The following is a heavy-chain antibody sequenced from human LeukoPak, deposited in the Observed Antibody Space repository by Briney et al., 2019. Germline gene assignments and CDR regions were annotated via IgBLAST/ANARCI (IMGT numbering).Heavy chain of an antibody. CDR3: ARQVGNIWYSDY. J-gene: IGHJ4*02. CDR2: IYYSGST. V-gene: IGHV4-39*01. D-gene: IGHD6-13*01. Sequence: SETLSLTCSVSGGSISTSNYYWGWIRQPPGEGLEWIGSIYYSGSTYYNPSLKSRVTISVDTSKKQFSLIMNSLTAADTAVYYCARQVGNIWYSDYWGQGTLVTVSS. CDR1: GGSISTSNYY.